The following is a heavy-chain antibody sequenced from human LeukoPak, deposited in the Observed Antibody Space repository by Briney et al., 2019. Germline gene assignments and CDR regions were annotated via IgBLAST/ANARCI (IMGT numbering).Heavy chain of an antibody. CDR3: ARKRHLYYYYGMDV. J-gene: IGHJ6*02. V-gene: IGHV3-33*01. Sequence: GGSLRLSCAASGFTFSSYGMHWVRQAPGKGLEWVAVIWYDGSNKYYADSVKGRFTISRDNSKNTLYLQMNSLRAEDTAVYYCARKRHLYYYYGMDVWGQGTTVTVSS. CDR1: GFTFSSYG. CDR2: IWYDGSNK. D-gene: IGHD6-25*01.